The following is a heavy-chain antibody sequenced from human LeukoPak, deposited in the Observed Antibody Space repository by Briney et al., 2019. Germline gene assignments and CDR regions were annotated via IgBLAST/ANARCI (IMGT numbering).Heavy chain of an antibody. CDR2: ISYDGSNK. CDR3: ARDGLVQLERQHAFDI. V-gene: IGHV3-30-3*01. Sequence: GGSLRLSCAASGFTFSSYAMHWVRQAPGKGLEWVAVISYDGSNKYYADSVKGRFTISRDNSKNTLYLQMNSLRAEDTAVYYCARDGLVQLERQHAFDIWGQGTMVTVSS. D-gene: IGHD1-1*01. CDR1: GFTFSSYA. J-gene: IGHJ3*02.